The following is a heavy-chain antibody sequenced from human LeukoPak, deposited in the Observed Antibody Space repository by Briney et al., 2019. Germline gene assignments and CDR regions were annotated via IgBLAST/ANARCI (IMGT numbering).Heavy chain of an antibody. Sequence: GGSLRLSCAASGLTFSSYAMSWVRQAPGKGLEWVSAISGSGGSTCYADSVKGRFTISRDNSKNTLYLQMNSLRAEDTAVYYCAKQLYYYDSSGYYPWGQGTLVTVSS. D-gene: IGHD3-22*01. CDR2: ISGSGGST. J-gene: IGHJ5*02. V-gene: IGHV3-23*01. CDR1: GLTFSSYA. CDR3: AKQLYYYDSSGYYP.